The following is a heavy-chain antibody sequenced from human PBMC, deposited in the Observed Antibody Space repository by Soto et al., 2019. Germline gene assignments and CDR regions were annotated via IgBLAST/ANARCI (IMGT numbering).Heavy chain of an antibody. D-gene: IGHD2-2*01. V-gene: IGHV3-64D*06. CDR1: GFTFSSYA. J-gene: IGHJ4*02. Sequence: VRSRRLSCSASGFTFSSYAMHWVRQAPGKGLEYVSAISSNGGSTYYADSVKGRFTISRDNSKNTLYLQMSSLRAEDTAVYSCVKDHLKTAPARDYWGQGTLVTVSS. CDR2: ISSNGGST. CDR3: VKDHLKTAPARDY.